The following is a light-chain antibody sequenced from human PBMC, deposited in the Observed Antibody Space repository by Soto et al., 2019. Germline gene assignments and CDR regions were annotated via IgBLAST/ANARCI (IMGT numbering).Light chain of an antibody. CDR2: AAS. CDR1: QGISRY. CDR3: QQYRSLPLT. Sequence: IQLTQSPSSLSSSLGDSVTITCRASQGISRYLAWYQQKPGRAPKLLISAASTVPSGVPSRFSGSGSGTDFTLSISSLQPEDAAVYYCQQYRSLPLTFGPGTKVHI. V-gene: IGKV1-9*01. J-gene: IGKJ3*01.